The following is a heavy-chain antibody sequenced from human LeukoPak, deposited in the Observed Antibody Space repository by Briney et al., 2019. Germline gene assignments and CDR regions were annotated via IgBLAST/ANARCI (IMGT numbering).Heavy chain of an antibody. Sequence: GGSLRLSCAASGFTFSSYGMHWVRQAPGKGLEWEAVISYDGSYNYYADSVKGRFIISRDNSKNTLYLQMNSLRAEDTAVYYCAKAHSSGWYYFDYWGQGTLVTVSS. CDR2: ISYDGSYN. D-gene: IGHD6-19*01. J-gene: IGHJ4*02. CDR3: AKAHSSGWYYFDY. CDR1: GFTFSSYG. V-gene: IGHV3-30*18.